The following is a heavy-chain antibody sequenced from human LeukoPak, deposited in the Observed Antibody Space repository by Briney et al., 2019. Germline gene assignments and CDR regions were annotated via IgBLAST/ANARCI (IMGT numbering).Heavy chain of an antibody. D-gene: IGHD1-26*01. J-gene: IGHJ4*02. CDR3: ASIVGATHLAFDY. V-gene: IGHV4-39*01. Sequence: SETLSLTCTVSGGSISSSSYYCGWIRQPPGKGWEWIGSIYYSGSTYYNPSLKSRVTISVDTSKNQFSLKLSSVTAADTAVYYCASIVGATHLAFDYWGQGTLVTVSS. CDR1: GGSISSSSYY. CDR2: IYYSGST.